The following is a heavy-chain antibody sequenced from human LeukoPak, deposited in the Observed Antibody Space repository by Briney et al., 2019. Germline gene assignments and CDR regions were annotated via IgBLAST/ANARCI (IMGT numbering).Heavy chain of an antibody. CDR1: GDSVSNGNYY. CDR2: IYYTGST. CDR3: PRSQNYYGSGDY. J-gene: IGHJ4*02. V-gene: IGHV4-61*01. D-gene: IGHD3-10*01. Sequence: SETLSLTWTVAGDSVSNGNYYWSWLRQPPGKALEWIGYIYYTGSTYYNPSLEGRVTISVDTSRNQFSVKLSSVTAADTAVYYCPRSQNYYGSGDYWSQGTLVTVSS.